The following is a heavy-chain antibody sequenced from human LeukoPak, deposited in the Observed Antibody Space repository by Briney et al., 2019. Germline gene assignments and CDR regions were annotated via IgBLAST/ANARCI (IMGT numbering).Heavy chain of an antibody. CDR3: ARGASFDYGMDV. Sequence: SQTLSLTCTVSGGSISSSGYYWSWIRQHPGKGLEWIGYIYYSGSTYYNPSLKSRVTISVDTSKNQFSLKLSSVTAADTAVYYCARGASFDYGMDVWGQGTTVTVSS. V-gene: IGHV4-31*03. J-gene: IGHJ6*02. CDR2: IYYSGST. CDR1: GGSISSSGYY.